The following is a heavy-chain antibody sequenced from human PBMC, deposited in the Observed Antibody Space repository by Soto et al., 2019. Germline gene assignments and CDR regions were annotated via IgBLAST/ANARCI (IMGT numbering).Heavy chain of an antibody. J-gene: IGHJ5*02. CDR3: ARDFRVVVPAAPSNWFDP. Sequence: PSQTLSLTCAISGDSVSSNSAAWNWIRQSPSRGLEWLGTTYYRSKWYNDYAVSVKSRITINPDTSKNQFSLQLNSVTPEDTAVYYCARDFRVVVPAAPSNWFDPWGQGTLVTVSS. V-gene: IGHV6-1*01. CDR2: TYYRSKWYN. D-gene: IGHD2-2*01. CDR1: GDSVSSNSAA.